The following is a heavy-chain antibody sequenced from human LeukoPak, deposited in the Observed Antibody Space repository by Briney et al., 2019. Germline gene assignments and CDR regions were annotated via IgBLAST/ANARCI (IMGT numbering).Heavy chain of an antibody. Sequence: GESLKISWKGSGYILTNYWIGWVRQMPGKGLEVMGILSPVDSGATYTPSFQGQVTNSADTSISPAYLQRSSLKASDTAMYYCPRRWAGGPTFDSWGPGTLVTVSS. CDR1: GYILTNYW. CDR3: PRRWAGGPTFDS. CDR2: LSPVDSGA. D-gene: IGHD3-16*01. J-gene: IGHJ3*02. V-gene: IGHV5-51*01.